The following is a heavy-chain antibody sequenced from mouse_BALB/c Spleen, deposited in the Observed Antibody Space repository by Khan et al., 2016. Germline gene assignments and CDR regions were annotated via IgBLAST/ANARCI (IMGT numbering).Heavy chain of an antibody. J-gene: IGHJ4*01. CDR3: ATSYYYGGSYNAMDY. CDR1: GYTFTSYW. CDR2: INPSTGNT. Sequence: QVRLQQSGAELAKPGASVKMSCKASGYTFTSYWMHWVKQRPGQGLEWIGYINPSTGNTEYNQKFKDKATLTADKSSSTAYMQLSSLTSEDTAVYYCATSYYYGGSYNAMDYWGQGTSVTVSS. D-gene: IGHD1-1*01. V-gene: IGHV1-7*01.